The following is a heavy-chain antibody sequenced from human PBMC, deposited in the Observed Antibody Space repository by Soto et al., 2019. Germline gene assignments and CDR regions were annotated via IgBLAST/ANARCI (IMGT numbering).Heavy chain of an antibody. J-gene: IGHJ4*02. Sequence: EASVKVSCKASGGTFSSYAISWVRQAPGQGLEWMGGIIPIFGTANYAQKFQGRVTITADKSTSTAYMELSSLRSEDTAVYYCAREAVITFGGVIDYWGQGTLVTVSS. D-gene: IGHD3-16*02. CDR3: AREAVITFGGVIDY. CDR2: IIPIFGTA. V-gene: IGHV1-69*06. CDR1: GGTFSSYA.